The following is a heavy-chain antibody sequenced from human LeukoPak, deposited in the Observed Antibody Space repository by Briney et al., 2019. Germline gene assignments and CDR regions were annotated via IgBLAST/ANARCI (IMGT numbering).Heavy chain of an antibody. V-gene: IGHV3-74*01. Sequence: GGSLRLSCAASGFSFSVYWMHWVRQAPGKGPVWVSRIKTDGSITDYADFVKGRFTISRDNAKNTLYLQMNSLRAEDMALYYCAKEAAGYYDSSGYSRMSYFDLWGRGTLVTVSS. J-gene: IGHJ2*01. CDR1: GFSFSVYW. CDR2: IKTDGSIT. CDR3: AKEAAGYYDSSGYSRMSYFDL. D-gene: IGHD3-22*01.